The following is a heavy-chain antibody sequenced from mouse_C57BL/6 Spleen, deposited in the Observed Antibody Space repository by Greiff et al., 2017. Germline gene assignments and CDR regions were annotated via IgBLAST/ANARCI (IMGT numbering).Heavy chain of an antibody. CDR2: IWGDGST. D-gene: IGHD1-2*01. J-gene: IGHJ2*01. CDR3: AKPHHDGHFDH. CDR1: GFSLPSYG. V-gene: IGHV2-3*01. Sequence: VKLMESGPGRVAPSQSLSIPCTVSGFSLPSYGVSWVRQPPGKGLEWLGVIWGDGSTNYHSALISRLSISKDNSKSQVFLKLNSLQTDDTATYYGAKPHHDGHFDHWSEGTTPTVSS.